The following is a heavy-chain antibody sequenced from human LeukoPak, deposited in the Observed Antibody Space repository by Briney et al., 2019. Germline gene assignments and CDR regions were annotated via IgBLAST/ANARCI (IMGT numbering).Heavy chain of an antibody. Sequence: SETLSLTCTVSGGSISSYYWSWIRQPPGKGLEWIGYIYTSGSTNYNPSLKSRVTISVDTSKNQFSLKLSSVTAADTAVYYCASSTYYYSSGYYYLGSWGQGTLVTVSS. D-gene: IGHD3-22*01. J-gene: IGHJ4*02. CDR1: GGSISSYY. V-gene: IGHV4-4*09. CDR3: ASSTYYYSSGYYYLGS. CDR2: IYTSGST.